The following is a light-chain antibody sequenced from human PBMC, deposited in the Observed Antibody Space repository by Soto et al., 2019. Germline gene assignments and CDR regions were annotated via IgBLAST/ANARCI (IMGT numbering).Light chain of an antibody. CDR2: EVS. CDR1: SSDVGGYNY. J-gene: IGLJ1*01. CDR3: SSYKRSSTSYV. Sequence: QSVLTQPASVSGSPGQSITISCTGTSSDVGGYNYVSWYQQHPGKAPKLMIYEVSNRPSRVSNRFSGSKSGNPASLTISGLQAEDEDDYYCSSYKRSSTSYVFGTGTQVT. V-gene: IGLV2-14*01.